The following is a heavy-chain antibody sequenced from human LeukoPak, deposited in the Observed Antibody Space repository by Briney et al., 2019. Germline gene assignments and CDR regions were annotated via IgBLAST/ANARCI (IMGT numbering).Heavy chain of an antibody. D-gene: IGHD6-13*01. J-gene: IGHJ6*03. CDR3: ASSSSWPYYYYMDV. Sequence: GASVKVSCKASGYTFTGYYMHWVRQAPGQGLEWMGWINPNSGGTNYAQKFQGRVTMTRDTSISTAYMELSRLRSDDTAAYYCASSSSWPYYYYMDVWGKGTTVTISS. CDR2: INPNSGGT. CDR1: GYTFTGYY. V-gene: IGHV1-2*02.